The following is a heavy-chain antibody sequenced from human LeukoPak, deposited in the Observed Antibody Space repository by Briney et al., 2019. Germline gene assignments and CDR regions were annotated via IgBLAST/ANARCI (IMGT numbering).Heavy chain of an antibody. CDR1: GFTLSSCE. D-gene: IGHD5-24*01. Sequence: GGSLRLSCAASGFTLSSCEMNWVRQAPGKGLEWVSYISSIGSTIYYADSVKGRFTISRDNAKNSLYLQMNSLRGDDTAVYYCARPMGDGYNYNAFDIWGQGTMVTVSS. J-gene: IGHJ3*02. CDR3: ARPMGDGYNYNAFDI. CDR2: ISSIGSTI. V-gene: IGHV3-48*03.